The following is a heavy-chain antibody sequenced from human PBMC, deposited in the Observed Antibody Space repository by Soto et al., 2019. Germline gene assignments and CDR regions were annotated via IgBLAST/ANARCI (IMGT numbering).Heavy chain of an antibody. J-gene: IGHJ6*02. D-gene: IGHD6-6*01. CDR2: IWYDGSNK. CDR3: ARDGYSSSPDYGMDV. CDR1: GFTFSSYG. Sequence: GGSLRLSCAASGFTFSSYGMHWVRQAPGKGLEWVAVIWYDGSNKYYADSVKGRFTISRDNSKNTLYLQMNSLRAEDTAVYYCARDGYSSSPDYGMDVWGQGTTVTVSS. V-gene: IGHV3-33*01.